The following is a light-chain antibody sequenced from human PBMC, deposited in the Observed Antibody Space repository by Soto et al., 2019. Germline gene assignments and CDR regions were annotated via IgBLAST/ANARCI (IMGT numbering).Light chain of an antibody. CDR1: SSNIGSNT. Sequence: QLVLTQPPSASGTPGLRVTISCSGSSSNIGSNTVNWYQQLPGTAPKLLIYSNNQRPSGVPDRFSGSKSGTSASLAISGLQSEDEADYYCAAWDDSLNGAVFGGGTKLTVL. CDR3: AAWDDSLNGAV. J-gene: IGLJ3*02. CDR2: SNN. V-gene: IGLV1-44*01.